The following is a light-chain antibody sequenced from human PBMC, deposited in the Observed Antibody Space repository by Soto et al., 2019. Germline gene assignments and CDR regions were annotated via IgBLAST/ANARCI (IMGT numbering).Light chain of an antibody. V-gene: IGKV3-15*01. CDR1: QSVSSN. CDR2: VAS. CDR3: QQYNNWPET. Sequence: EIVMTQSPATLSVSPVERATLSCRASQSVSSNLAWYQQKPGQAPRLLIYVASTRATGIPARFSGSGSGTEFTLTISSLQSEDFAVYYCQQYNNWPETFGQGTKVDIK. J-gene: IGKJ1*01.